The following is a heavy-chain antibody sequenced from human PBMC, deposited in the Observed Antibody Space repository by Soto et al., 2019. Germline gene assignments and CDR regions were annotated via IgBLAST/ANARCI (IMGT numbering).Heavy chain of an antibody. Sequence: PSQTLSLTCAISGDSVSSNSAAWNWIRQSPSRGLEWLGRTYYRSKWYNDYAVSVKSRITINPDTSKNQFSLQLNSVTPEDTAVYYCARDLEEFGGPPDSNYYYCYGMGVWGQGTTVTVSS. J-gene: IGHJ6*02. V-gene: IGHV6-1*01. CDR2: TYYRSKWYN. CDR3: ARDLEEFGGPPDSNYYYCYGMGV. CDR1: GDSVSSNSAA. D-gene: IGHD2-15*01.